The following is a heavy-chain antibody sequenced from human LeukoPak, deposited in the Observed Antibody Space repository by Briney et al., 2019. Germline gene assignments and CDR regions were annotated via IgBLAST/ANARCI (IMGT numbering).Heavy chain of an antibody. J-gene: IGHJ4*02. Sequence: GGSLRLSCAASGFTFSSYEMNWVRQAPGKGLEWVSYISSSGNTIYYADSVKGRFTISRDNAKNSLYLQMNSLRAEDTAVYYCARDLRGDYGGWGQGTLVTVSS. D-gene: IGHD4-17*01. CDR2: ISSSGNTI. CDR3: ARDLRGDYGG. CDR1: GFTFSSYE. V-gene: IGHV3-48*03.